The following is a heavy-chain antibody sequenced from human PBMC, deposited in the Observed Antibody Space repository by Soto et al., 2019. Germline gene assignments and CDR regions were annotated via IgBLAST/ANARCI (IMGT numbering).Heavy chain of an antibody. CDR3: ARGFEHYAFDI. V-gene: IGHV4-34*01. CDR1: GGSFSGYY. J-gene: IGHJ3*02. Sequence: SETLSLTCAVYGGSFSGYYWSWIRQPPGKGLEWIGEINHSGSTNYNPSLKSRVTISVDTSKNQFSLKLSSVTAADTAVYYCARGFEHYAFDIWGQGTMVTV. CDR2: INHSGST.